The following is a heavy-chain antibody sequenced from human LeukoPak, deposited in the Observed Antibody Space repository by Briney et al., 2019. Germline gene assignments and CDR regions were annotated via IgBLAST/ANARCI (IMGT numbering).Heavy chain of an antibody. CDR2: IKQDGSKK. CDR1: GFTFSSYW. J-gene: IGHJ4*02. D-gene: IGHD5-24*01. V-gene: IGHV3-7*04. CDR3: TRVGYIDEGIDY. Sequence: GGSLRLSCAASGFTFSSYWMTWVRQAPGKGLEWVANIKQDGSKKSYVDSVKGRFTISRDNAKNSLYLQMNSLRAEDTAMYYCTRVGYIDEGIDYWGQGTLVTVSS.